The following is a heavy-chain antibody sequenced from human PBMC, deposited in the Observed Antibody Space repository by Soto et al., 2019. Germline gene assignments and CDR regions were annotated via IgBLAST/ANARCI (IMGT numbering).Heavy chain of an antibody. CDR3: ARGRIRMIVGLWFDP. D-gene: IGHD3-22*01. V-gene: IGHV1-2*04. CDR1: GYTFTGYY. CDR2: INPNSGGT. J-gene: IGHJ5*02. Sequence: GASVKVSCKASGYTFTGYYMHWVRQAPGQGLEWMGWINPNSGGTNYAQKFQGWVTMTRDTSISTAYMELSRLRSDDTAVYYCARGRIRMIVGLWFDPWGQGTLVTVSS.